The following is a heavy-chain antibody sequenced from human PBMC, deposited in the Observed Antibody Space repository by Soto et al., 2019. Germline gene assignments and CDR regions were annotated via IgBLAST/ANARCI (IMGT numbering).Heavy chain of an antibody. J-gene: IGHJ3*02. D-gene: IGHD3-3*01. CDR2: ISAYNGNT. V-gene: IGHV1-18*04. CDR1: GYTFTSYG. Sequence: QVQLVQSGAEVKKPGASVKVSCKASGYTFTSYGISWVRQAPGQGLEWMGWISAYNGNTNYAQKLQGRVTMTTDTSTSPAYMELRSLRSDDTAVYYCARDRARLIFGVVISSFAFDIWGQGTMVTVSS. CDR3: ARDRARLIFGVVISSFAFDI.